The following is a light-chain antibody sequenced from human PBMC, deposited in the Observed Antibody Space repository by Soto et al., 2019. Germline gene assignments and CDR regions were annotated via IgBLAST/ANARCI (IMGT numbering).Light chain of an antibody. Sequence: EIVLTQSPGTLSLSPGERATLSCRASQSVSSSYLAWYQQKPGQAPRLLIYGASSRATGIPDRFSGTGSGTDFNLTISRLEPEDFEVYYCQQYDRSPKTFGQGTRWIS. CDR3: QQYDRSPKT. CDR2: GAS. J-gene: IGKJ1*01. CDR1: QSVSSSY. V-gene: IGKV3-20*01.